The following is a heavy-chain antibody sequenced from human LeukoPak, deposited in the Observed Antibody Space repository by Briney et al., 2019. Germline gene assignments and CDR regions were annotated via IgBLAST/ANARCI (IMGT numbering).Heavy chain of an antibody. J-gene: IGHJ4*02. CDR1: GYTFTGYY. D-gene: IGHD5-18*01. CDR2: INTNTGNP. CDR3: ARSSWIQQSSDF. V-gene: IGHV7-4-1*02. Sequence: ASVKVSCKASGYTFTGYYMHWVRQAPGQGLEWMGWINTNTGNPTYAQDFTGQFVFSLDTSVTTTFLEISSLKAEDTAIYYCARSSWIQQSSDFWGQGTLVTVSS.